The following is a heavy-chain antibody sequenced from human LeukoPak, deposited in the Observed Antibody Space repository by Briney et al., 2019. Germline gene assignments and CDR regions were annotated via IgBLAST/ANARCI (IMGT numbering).Heavy chain of an antibody. CDR2: ISAYNGNT. Sequence: GASVKVSCKASGYTFTSYGYSWVRQAPGQGLEWMGWISAYNGNTKYAQKFQGRVTMTRDTSTNTVYMELSSLRSEDTAVYYCAREPLIAAAGTDYWGQGTLVTVSS. CDR3: AREPLIAAAGTDY. D-gene: IGHD6-13*01. V-gene: IGHV1-18*01. CDR1: GYTFTSYG. J-gene: IGHJ4*02.